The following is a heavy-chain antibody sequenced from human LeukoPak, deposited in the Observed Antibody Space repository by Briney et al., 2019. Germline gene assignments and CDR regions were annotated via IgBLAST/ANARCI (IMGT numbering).Heavy chain of an antibody. D-gene: IGHD4/OR15-4a*01. CDR2: INAYNGNT. J-gene: IGHJ4*02. CDR1: GYTFTNHG. CDR3: TRVPEVPDY. Sequence: ASVKVSCKASGYTFTNHGISWVRQAPGQGLEWMGWINAYNGNTKYAHKFQDRVTLTTDTTTTTAYMELRSLRFDDTAIYFCTRVPEVPDYWGQGTLVTVSS. V-gene: IGHV1-18*01.